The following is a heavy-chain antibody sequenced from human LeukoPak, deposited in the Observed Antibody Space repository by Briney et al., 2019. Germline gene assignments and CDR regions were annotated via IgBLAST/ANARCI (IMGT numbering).Heavy chain of an antibody. V-gene: IGHV4-59*08. J-gene: IGHJ3*02. D-gene: IGHD6-13*01. CDR1: GGSISSYY. Sequence: PSETLSLTCTVSGGSISSYYWSWIRQPPGKGLEWIGYIYYSGSTNYSPSLKSRVTISVDTSKNQFSLKLSSVTAADTAVYYCARLSSSWSHAFDIWGQGTMVTVSS. CDR2: IYYSGST. CDR3: ARLSSSWSHAFDI.